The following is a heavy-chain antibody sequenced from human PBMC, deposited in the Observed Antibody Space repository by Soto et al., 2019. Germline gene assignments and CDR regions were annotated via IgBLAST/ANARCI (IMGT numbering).Heavy chain of an antibody. J-gene: IGHJ4*02. Sequence: QVQLVESGGGVVQPGRSLRLSCAASGFTFSSYAMHWVRQAPGKGLEWVAVISYDGSNKYYADSVKGRFTISRDNSKNTLYLQMNSLRAEDTAVYYCERGGAVTPPTIDYWGQGTLVTVSS. CDR1: GFTFSSYA. V-gene: IGHV3-30-3*01. D-gene: IGHD4-17*01. CDR3: ERGGAVTPPTIDY. CDR2: ISYDGSNK.